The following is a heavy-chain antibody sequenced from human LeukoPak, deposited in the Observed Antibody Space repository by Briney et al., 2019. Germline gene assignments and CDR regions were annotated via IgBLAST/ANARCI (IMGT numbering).Heavy chain of an antibody. CDR1: GYSFTSYW. Sequence: GESLKISCKGSGYSFTSYWIGWVRQMPGKGLEWMGIIYPGDSDTRYSPSIQGQVTISADKSISTAYLQWSSLKASDTAMYYCARQVFHCGGDCYQDAFDIWGQGTMVTVSS. V-gene: IGHV5-51*01. CDR3: ARQVFHCGGDCYQDAFDI. CDR2: IYPGDSDT. J-gene: IGHJ3*02. D-gene: IGHD2-21*02.